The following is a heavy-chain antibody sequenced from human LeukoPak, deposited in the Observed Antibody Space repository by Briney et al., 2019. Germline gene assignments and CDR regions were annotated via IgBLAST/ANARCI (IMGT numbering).Heavy chain of an antibody. CDR2: IDWDDDK. CDR1: GFSLSTSGMR. J-gene: IGHJ4*02. Sequence: SGPTLVNPTQTLTLTCTFSGFSLSTSGMRVSWIRQPPGKALEWLARIDWDDDKLYSTSLKTRLTISKDTSKNQVVLTMTNMDPVDTATYYCARNPYYYGSEGLDYWGQGTLVTVSS. CDR3: ARNPYYYGSEGLDY. V-gene: IGHV2-70*04. D-gene: IGHD3-10*01.